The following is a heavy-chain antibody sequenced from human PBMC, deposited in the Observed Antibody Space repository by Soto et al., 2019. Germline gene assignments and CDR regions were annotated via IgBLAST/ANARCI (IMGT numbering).Heavy chain of an antibody. CDR1: GASISGFY. CDR2: IYATGTT. D-gene: IGHD1-1*01. J-gene: IGHJ5*02. V-gene: IGHV4-4*07. CDR3: VRDGTKTLRDWFDP. Sequence: SETLSLTCTVSGASISGFYWSWIRRSAGKGLEWIGRIYATGTTDYNPSPKSRVMMSVDTSKKQFSLKLRSVTAADTAVYYCVRDGTKTLRDWFDPWGQGISVTVSS.